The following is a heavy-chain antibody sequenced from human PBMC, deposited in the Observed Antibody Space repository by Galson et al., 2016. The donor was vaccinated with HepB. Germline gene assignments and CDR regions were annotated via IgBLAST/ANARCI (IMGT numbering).Heavy chain of an antibody. J-gene: IGHJ6*04. Sequence: SLRLSCAASGFTFSHYSMNWVRQTPGKGLECVASIKQDGSEKYYMGSVTGRFTISRDNANNSLYLQMNNLRTEDTALYYCGKVLGSHGQGTGRYGLDGWGTETTVTVSS. CDR1: GFTFSHYS. D-gene: IGHD3-16*01. CDR3: GKVLGSHGQGTGRYGLDG. CDR2: IKQDGSEK. V-gene: IGHV3-7*03.